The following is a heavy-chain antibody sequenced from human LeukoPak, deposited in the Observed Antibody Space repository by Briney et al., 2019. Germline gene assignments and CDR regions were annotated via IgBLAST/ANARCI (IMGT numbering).Heavy chain of an antibody. J-gene: IGHJ6*02. V-gene: IGHV1-2*02. CDR3: ARAIPSQVLFSIHGLDV. CDR2: VQPNSGGT. D-gene: IGHD3-16*01. Sequence: ASVKVSCKASGYTFIGYYMHWVRQAPGQGLEWMGWVQPNSGGTKYAQKFQDRVTMTRDTSNTTAYMQLNRLRPDDTAVYYCARAIPSQVLFSIHGLDVWGPGTTVIVSS. CDR1: GYTFIGYY.